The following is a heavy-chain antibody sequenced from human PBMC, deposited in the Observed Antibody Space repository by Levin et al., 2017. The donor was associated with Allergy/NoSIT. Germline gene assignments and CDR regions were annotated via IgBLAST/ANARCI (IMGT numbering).Heavy chain of an antibody. V-gene: IGHV4-59*01. Sequence: NSSETLSLTCTVSGGSISSYYWSWIRQPPGKGLEWIGYIYYSGSTNYNPSLKSRVTISVDTSKNQFSLKLSSVTAADTAVYYCARVSVGYGDSTFDYWGQGTLVTVSS. CDR2: IYYSGST. CDR3: ARVSVGYGDSTFDY. D-gene: IGHD4-17*01. CDR1: GGSISSYY. J-gene: IGHJ4*02.